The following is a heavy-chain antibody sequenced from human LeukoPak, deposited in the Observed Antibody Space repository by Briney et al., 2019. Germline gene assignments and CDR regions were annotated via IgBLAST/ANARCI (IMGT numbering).Heavy chain of an antibody. J-gene: IGHJ5*02. CDR1: GASLNNYY. D-gene: IGHD4-17*01. V-gene: IGHV4-59*08. Sequence: SETLSLTCTVSGASLNNYYWNWVRQPPGKELEWIGNVDYSGSTRYNPSLKSRATMSLDSSQNQFSLRLTSVTAADMRVYYCAMQVGIYGDYNNWFDPWGQGARVTVSS. CDR3: AMQVGIYGDYNNWFDP. CDR2: VDYSGST.